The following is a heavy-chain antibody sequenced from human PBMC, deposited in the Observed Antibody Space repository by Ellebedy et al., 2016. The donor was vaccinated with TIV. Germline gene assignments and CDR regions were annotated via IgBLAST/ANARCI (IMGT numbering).Heavy chain of an antibody. CDR1: GYTFTNYW. V-gene: IGHV5-51*01. CDR3: ARIPYYYESSGPRFLDY. D-gene: IGHD3-22*01. Sequence: GESLKISCKASGYTFTNYWIGWVRQMPGKGLEWMGIIYPGDSDTRYRPSFQGQVTISADKSISTAYLQWSSLKASDTAMYYCARIPYYYESSGPRFLDYWGQGTLVIVSA. J-gene: IGHJ4*02. CDR2: IYPGDSDT.